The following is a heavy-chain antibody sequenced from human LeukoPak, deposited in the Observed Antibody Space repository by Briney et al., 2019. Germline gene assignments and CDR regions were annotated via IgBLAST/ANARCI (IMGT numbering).Heavy chain of an antibody. CDR2: IRSEAYGGTT. Sequence: GGSLRLSCTASGFTFGDYAMSWVCQAPRKGLEWVGFIRSEAYGGTTEYASSVKGRFTISRDDSKSIAYLQMDSLKNEDTAVYYCTLSGGIYWGQGTLVPVSS. V-gene: IGHV3-49*04. D-gene: IGHD2-15*01. CDR1: GFTFGDYA. J-gene: IGHJ4*02. CDR3: TLSGGIY.